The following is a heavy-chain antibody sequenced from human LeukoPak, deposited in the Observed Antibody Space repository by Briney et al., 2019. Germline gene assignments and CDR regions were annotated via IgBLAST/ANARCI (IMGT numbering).Heavy chain of an antibody. Sequence: SETLSLTCAVSSGSISSSNWWIWVRQPPGKGLEWIGEIYHSGSTNYNPSLKSRVTISVDRSKNQFSLKLTSVTAADTAFYYCTRGHYGDYTGGAFDFWGQGTMVTVSS. CDR3: TRGHYGDYTGGAFDF. CDR2: IYHSGST. CDR1: SGSISSSNW. V-gene: IGHV4-4*02. D-gene: IGHD4-17*01. J-gene: IGHJ3*01.